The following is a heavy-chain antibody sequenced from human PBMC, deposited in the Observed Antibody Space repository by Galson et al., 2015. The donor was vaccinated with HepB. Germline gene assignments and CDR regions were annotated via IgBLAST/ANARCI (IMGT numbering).Heavy chain of an antibody. V-gene: IGHV3-15*01. CDR2: IKSKTDGGTT. CDR1: GFTFSNAW. Sequence: SLRLSCAASGFTFSNAWMSWVRQAPGKGLEWVGRIKSKTDGGTTDYAAPVKGRFTISRDDSKNTLYLQMNSLKTEDTAVYYCTTDPMMSPLFDIWGQGTMVTISS. J-gene: IGHJ3*02. CDR3: TTDPMMSPLFDI. D-gene: IGHD3-22*01.